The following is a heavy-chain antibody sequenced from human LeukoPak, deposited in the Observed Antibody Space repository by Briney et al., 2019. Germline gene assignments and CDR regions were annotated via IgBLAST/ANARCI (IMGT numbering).Heavy chain of an antibody. D-gene: IGHD3-22*01. CDR2: LSGSGAST. V-gene: IGHV3-23*01. CDR1: GFTFSSYA. CDR3: AKVTMIVLGDAFDI. J-gene: IGHJ3*02. Sequence: GGSLRLSCAASGFTFSSYAMTWVRQAPGQGLEWVSALSGSGASTHYADSVKGRFTISRDNSKNTVYLQMNSLRAEDTAVYYCAKVTMIVLGDAFDIWGQGTMVTVSS.